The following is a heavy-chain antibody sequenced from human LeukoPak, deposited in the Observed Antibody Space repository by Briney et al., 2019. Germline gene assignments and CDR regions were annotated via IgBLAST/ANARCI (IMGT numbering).Heavy chain of an antibody. CDR2: INHSGAT. V-gene: IGHV4-34*01. CDR1: GVSFSAYS. D-gene: IGHD6-19*01. CDR3: ARGLSNIWYSSGYYETYWFDP. J-gene: IGHJ5*02. Sequence: PSETLSLTCAVYGVSFSAYSWNWIRQIPGKGLEWMGKINHSGATHYNPSLKSRVTISVDQSRNQFYLSLHSVTAADTAVYSCARGLSNIWYSSGYYETYWFDPWGQGTLVTVSS.